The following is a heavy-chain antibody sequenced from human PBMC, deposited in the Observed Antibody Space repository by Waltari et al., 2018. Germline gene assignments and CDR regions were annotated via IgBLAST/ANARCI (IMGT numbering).Heavy chain of an antibody. CDR3: ARDEGYGSGSYL. CDR1: GYSISSGYY. V-gene: IGHV4-38-2*02. Sequence: QVQLQESGPGLVKPSETLSLTCAVSGYSISSGYYWGWIRQPPGKGLEWIGSIYHSGSTYYNPSLKSRVTISVDTSKNQFSLKLSSVTAADTAVYYCARDEGYGSGSYLWGQGTLVTVSS. J-gene: IGHJ4*02. D-gene: IGHD3-10*01. CDR2: IYHSGST.